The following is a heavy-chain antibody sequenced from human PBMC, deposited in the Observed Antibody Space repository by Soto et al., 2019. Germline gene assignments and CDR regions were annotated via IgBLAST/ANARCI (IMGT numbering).Heavy chain of an antibody. D-gene: IGHD6-19*01. V-gene: IGHV4-34*01. CDR2: INHSGST. J-gene: IGHJ6*02. CDR3: ARVKYSSGEPERVSMDV. Sequence: KPSETLSLTCAVYGGSFSGYYWSWIRQPPGKGLEWIGEINHSGSTNYNPSLKSRVTISVDTSKNQFSLKLSSVTAADTAVYYCARVKYSSGEPERVSMDVWGQGTTVTVSS. CDR1: GGSFSGYY.